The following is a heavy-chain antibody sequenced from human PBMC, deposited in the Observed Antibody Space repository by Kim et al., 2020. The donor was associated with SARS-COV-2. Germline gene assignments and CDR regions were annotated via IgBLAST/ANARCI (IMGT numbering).Heavy chain of an antibody. CDR2: INHSGST. Sequence: SETLSLTCAVYGGSFSGYYWSWIRQPPGKGLEWIGEINHSGSTNYNPSLKSRVTISVDTSKNQFSLKLSSVTAADTAVYYCARARRATHFDYWGQGTLVT. CDR1: GGSFSGYY. V-gene: IGHV4-34*01. J-gene: IGHJ4*02. CDR3: ARARRATHFDY.